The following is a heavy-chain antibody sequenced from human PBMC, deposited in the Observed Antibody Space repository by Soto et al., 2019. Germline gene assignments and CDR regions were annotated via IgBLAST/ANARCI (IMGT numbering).Heavy chain of an antibody. CDR1: GGSFSGYY. V-gene: IGHV4-34*01. CDR3: ARGSMVRGVTAAY. D-gene: IGHD3-10*01. J-gene: IGHJ4*02. CDR2: INHSGST. Sequence: SETLSLTCAVYGGSFSGYYWSWIRQPPGKGLEWIGEINHSGSTNYNPSLKSRVTISVDTSKNQFSLKLSSVTAADTAVYYCARGSMVRGVTAAYWGQGTLVTVSS.